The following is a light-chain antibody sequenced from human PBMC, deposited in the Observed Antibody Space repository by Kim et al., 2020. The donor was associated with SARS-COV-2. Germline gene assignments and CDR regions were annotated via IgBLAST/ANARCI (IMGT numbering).Light chain of an antibody. Sequence: PGKTARITCGGNHIGCKSVHWYQQKPGQAPVLVVYDDSDRPSGIPERFSGSNSGNTATLTISRVEAGDEADYYCQVWDSSSDHPVVFGGGTQLTVL. CDR2: DDS. V-gene: IGLV3-21*03. J-gene: IGLJ2*01. CDR1: HIGCKS. CDR3: QVWDSSSDHPVV.